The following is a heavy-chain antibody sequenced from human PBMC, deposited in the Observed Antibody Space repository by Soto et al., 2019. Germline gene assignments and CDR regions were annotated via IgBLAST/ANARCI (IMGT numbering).Heavy chain of an antibody. J-gene: IGHJ4*02. D-gene: IGHD6-13*01. V-gene: IGHV3-23*01. CDR1: GFTFSNYA. Sequence: GGSLRLSCAASGFTFSNYAMSWVRQAPGKGLEWVSVISGTDGSTYYADSVKGRFTISRDNSKNTLYVQMNSLRVEDTAIYYCAFPAITAVTKTGFDYWGQGTLVIVSS. CDR3: AFPAITAVTKTGFDY. CDR2: ISGTDGST.